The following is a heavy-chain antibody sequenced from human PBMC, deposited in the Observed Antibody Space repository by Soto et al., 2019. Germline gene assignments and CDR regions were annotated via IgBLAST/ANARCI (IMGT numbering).Heavy chain of an antibody. CDR3: AADKGGYDFWSGPTIGLDV. CDR2: IVVGNGNT. V-gene: IGHV1-58*01. Sequence: SVKVSGKASAFTFTNSAVQWVRQARGQRPEWIGWIVVGNGNTNYAQKFQGRVTITRDMSTTTVYLELSSLRSEDTAVYYCAADKGGYDFWSGPTIGLDVWGQGTTVTVSS. J-gene: IGHJ6*02. CDR1: AFTFTNSA. D-gene: IGHD3-3*01.